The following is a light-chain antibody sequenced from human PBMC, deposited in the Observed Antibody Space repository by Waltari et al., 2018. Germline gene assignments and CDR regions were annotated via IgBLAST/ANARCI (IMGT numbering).Light chain of an antibody. Sequence: EIVLTQSPAPLSLSPGERATLPCRASQSVSSYLAWYQQKPGQAPRLLIYDASNRATGIPARFSGSGSGTDFTLTISSLEPEDFAVYYCQQRSSSVTFGQGTKLEIK. CDR2: DAS. CDR1: QSVSSY. CDR3: QQRSSSVT. J-gene: IGKJ2*01. V-gene: IGKV3-11*01.